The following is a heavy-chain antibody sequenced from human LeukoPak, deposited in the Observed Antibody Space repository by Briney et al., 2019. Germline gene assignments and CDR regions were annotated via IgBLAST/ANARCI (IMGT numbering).Heavy chain of an antibody. J-gene: IGHJ4*02. Sequence: SETLSLTCAVSDYPISRGNYWGWIRQPPGKGLEWIASISHSGSTYSNPSLKSRVTISVDTSKNQFSLKLSPVTAADTAVYYCARGYYDGSGYYWNYFDYWGQGTLVTVSS. D-gene: IGHD3-22*01. CDR1: DYPISRGNY. CDR3: ARGYYDGSGYYWNYFDY. V-gene: IGHV4-38-2*01. CDR2: ISHSGST.